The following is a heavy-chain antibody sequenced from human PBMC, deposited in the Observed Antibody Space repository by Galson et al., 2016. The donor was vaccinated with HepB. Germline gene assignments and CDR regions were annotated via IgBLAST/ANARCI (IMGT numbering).Heavy chain of an antibody. CDR3: ARPPNTAAADPFDS. Sequence: SLRLSCAVSGFTFSDNWMHWVRQAPGKGLQWVSAIYNDGSRTAYADSVKGRFTISRDNAKNTVYLQMTSLRVEDTAVYYCARPPNTAAADPFDSWGQGTVVTVSS. CDR1: GFTFSDNW. CDR2: IYNDGSRT. D-gene: IGHD6-25*01. J-gene: IGHJ4*02. V-gene: IGHV3-74*01.